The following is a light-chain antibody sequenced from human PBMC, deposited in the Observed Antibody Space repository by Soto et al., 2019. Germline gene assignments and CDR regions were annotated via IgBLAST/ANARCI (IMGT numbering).Light chain of an antibody. CDR1: SSDVGGYDY. Sequence: QSALTQPASVSGSPGQSITISCTGTSSDVGGYDYVSWYQQHPGKAPKLMIYEVSNRPSGVSNRFSGSKSGNTASLTISGLQAEDEADYYCSSYAGSNNFWVFGGGTKVTVL. CDR3: SSYAGSNNFWV. J-gene: IGLJ3*02. V-gene: IGLV2-14*01. CDR2: EVS.